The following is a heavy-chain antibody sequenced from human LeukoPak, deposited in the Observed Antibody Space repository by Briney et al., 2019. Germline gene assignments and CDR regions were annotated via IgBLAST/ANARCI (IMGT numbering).Heavy chain of an antibody. CDR3: ARHYPVGAPDY. CDR2: IYPGDSDT. J-gene: IGHJ4*02. V-gene: IGHV5-51*01. CDR1: GYSFTNYW. D-gene: IGHD1-26*01. Sequence: GESLKISCKGSGYSFTNYWIDWVRQMPGKGLEWMGIIYPGDSDTRYSPSFQGQVTISADKSISTAYVQWSSLKASDTAMYYCARHYPVGAPDYWGQGTLVTVSS.